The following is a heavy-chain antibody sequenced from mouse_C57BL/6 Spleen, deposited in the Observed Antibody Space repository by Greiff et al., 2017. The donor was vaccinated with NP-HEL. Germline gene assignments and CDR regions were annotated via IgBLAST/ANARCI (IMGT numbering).Heavy chain of an antibody. CDR1: GYSITSDY. D-gene: IGHD3-2*02. Sequence: EVQVVESGPGLAKPSQTLSLTCSVTGYSITSDYWNWIRKFPGNKLEYMGYISYGGSTYYNPSLKSRLSITQDTSKNQYYLQLNSVANEETATYYGARGAQAVLDYWGQGTTLTVSS. V-gene: IGHV3-8*01. CDR3: ARGAQAVLDY. CDR2: ISYGGST. J-gene: IGHJ2*01.